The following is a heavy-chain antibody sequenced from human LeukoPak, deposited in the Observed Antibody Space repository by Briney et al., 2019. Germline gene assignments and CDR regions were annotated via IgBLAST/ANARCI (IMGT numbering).Heavy chain of an antibody. D-gene: IGHD3-22*01. CDR1: GGSVSDYY. V-gene: IGHV4-4*07. CDR2: VYISGST. J-gene: IGHJ4*02. Sequence: SETLSLTCTVSGGSVSDYYWSWIRQPAGKGLEWIGRVYISGSTNYNPSLKSRVTMSVDTSKNQFSLKLRSVTAADTAVYYCARQSKDSSGYYYDRPLDYWGQGTLVTVSS. CDR3: ARQSKDSSGYYYDRPLDY.